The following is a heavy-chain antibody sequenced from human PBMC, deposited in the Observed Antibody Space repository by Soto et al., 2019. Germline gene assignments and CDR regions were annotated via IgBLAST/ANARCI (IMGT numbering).Heavy chain of an antibody. D-gene: IGHD3-16*01. CDR2: IYYSGST. CDR3: ARLTYYDYI. V-gene: IGHV4-39*01. Sequence: PSETLSLTCTVSGGSISSSSYYWGWIRQPPGKGLEWIGSIYYSGSTYYNPSLKSRVTISVDTSKNQFSLKLSSVTAADTAVYYCARLTYYDYIWGQGTLVIVSS. J-gene: IGHJ4*02. CDR1: GGSISSSSYY.